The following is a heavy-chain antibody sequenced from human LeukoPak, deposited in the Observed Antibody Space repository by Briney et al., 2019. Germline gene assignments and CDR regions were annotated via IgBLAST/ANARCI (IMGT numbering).Heavy chain of an antibody. D-gene: IGHD3-10*01. V-gene: IGHV4-34*01. J-gene: IGHJ5*02. CDR3: ARLSEGIDP. CDR2: INHSGST. CDR1: GGSFSGYY. Sequence: SETLSLTCAVYGGSFSGYYWSWIRQPPGKGLEWIGEINHSGSTNYNPSLKSRVTISVGTSKNQFSLKLSSVTAADTAVYYCARLSEGIDPWGQGTLVTVSS.